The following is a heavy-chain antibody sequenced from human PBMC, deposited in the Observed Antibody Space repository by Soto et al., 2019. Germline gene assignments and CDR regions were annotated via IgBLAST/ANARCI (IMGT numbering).Heavy chain of an antibody. V-gene: IGHV3-23*01. CDR3: VRFGGAAAGPGDY. D-gene: IGHD6-13*01. J-gene: IGHJ4*02. CDR2: ISASGGST. CDR1: GLTFSTYV. Sequence: EVQLLESGGGLVQPGGSLRLSCAASGLTFSTYVMTWVRQAPGKGLEWVSVISASGGSTNYADSVKGRFTISRDNGKKSLYLQMNSLRAEDTAIYYCVRFGGAAAGPGDYWGQGTRVTVSS.